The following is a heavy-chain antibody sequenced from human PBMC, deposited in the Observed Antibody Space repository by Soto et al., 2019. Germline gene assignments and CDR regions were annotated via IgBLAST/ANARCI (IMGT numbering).Heavy chain of an antibody. CDR2: ISSTTNYI. J-gene: IGHJ4*02. CDR3: ARESEDLTSNFDY. V-gene: IGHV3-21*06. Sequence: GGSLRLSCAASGFTFTRYSMNWVRQAPGKGLEWVSSISSTTNYIYYGDSMKGRFTISRDNAKNSLYLEMNSLRAEDTAVYYRARESEDLTSNFDYWGQGTLVTVSS. CDR1: GFTFTRYS.